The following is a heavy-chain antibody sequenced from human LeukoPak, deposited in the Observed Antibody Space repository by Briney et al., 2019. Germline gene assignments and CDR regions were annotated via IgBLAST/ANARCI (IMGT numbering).Heavy chain of an antibody. CDR3: AREGWSGRNGEYLVGGMDV. Sequence: QTGGSLRLSCAASGFTFSSHWMHWVRQAPGKGLVWVSRINSDGSSRDHADSVKGRFTVSRDNAKNTLYLQMNSLRAEDTAVYYCAREGWSGRNGEYLVGGMDVWAQGTTVTVSS. CDR2: INSDGSSR. CDR1: GFTFSSHW. D-gene: IGHD1-26*01. V-gene: IGHV3-74*01. J-gene: IGHJ6*02.